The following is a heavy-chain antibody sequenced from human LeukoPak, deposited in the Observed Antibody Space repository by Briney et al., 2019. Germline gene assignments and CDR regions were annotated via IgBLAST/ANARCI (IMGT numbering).Heavy chain of an antibody. V-gene: IGHV3-48*03. J-gene: IGHJ4*02. CDR2: ISSSGSTI. CDR3: ARNSYWREFVY. D-gene: IGHD2-8*02. Sequence: PGGSLRLSCAASGFTFSSFEMNWVRQAPGKGLEWVSYISSSGSTIDYADSVKGRFTISRDNAKNSLYLQMNSLRAEDTAVYYCARNSYWREFVYWGRGTLVTVSS. CDR1: GFTFSSFE.